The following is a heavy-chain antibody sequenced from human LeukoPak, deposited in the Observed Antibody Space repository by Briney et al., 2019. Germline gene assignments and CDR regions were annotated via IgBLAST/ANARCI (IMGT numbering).Heavy chain of an antibody. Sequence: NPSGTLSLTCAVSGGSISSSNWWSWVRQPPGKGLERIGEIYHSGNSNYNPSLERRVTISVDKSRNQFSLNLNPVTAADTAVYYCARGFDYYDRSGSWRAGNWFDPWGQGTLVTVSS. J-gene: IGHJ5*02. D-gene: IGHD3-22*01. CDR1: GGSISSSNW. CDR3: ARGFDYYDRSGSWRAGNWFDP. CDR2: IYHSGNS. V-gene: IGHV4-4*02.